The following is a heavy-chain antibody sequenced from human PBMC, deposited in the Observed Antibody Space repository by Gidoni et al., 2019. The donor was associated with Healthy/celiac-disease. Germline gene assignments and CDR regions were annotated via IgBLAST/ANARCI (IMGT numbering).Heavy chain of an antibody. D-gene: IGHD1-26*01. CDR2: FDPEDGKK. CDR3: ATAIKGGAQNFDY. CDR1: GYTPTELS. V-gene: IGHV1-24*01. Sequence: QLQLVQSGAEAKKPVASVKASCTVSGYTPTELSMHWARPARGRGLGWMGGFDPEDGKKIYAQKFQGRVTMAEDKTTDTAYMELSSLRSEDAAVYYSATAIKGGAQNFDYWGQGTLVTVSS. J-gene: IGHJ4*02.